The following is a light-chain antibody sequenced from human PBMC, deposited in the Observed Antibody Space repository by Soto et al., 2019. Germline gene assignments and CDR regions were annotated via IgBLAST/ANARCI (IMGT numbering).Light chain of an antibody. CDR1: SSDVGGYDY. V-gene: IGLV2-8*01. CDR2: DVS. Sequence: SALTQPPSASGSPGPSVALSCTGTSSDVGGYDYVSWYQQHPGNAPKLLIYDVSKRPSGVPVRFPGSQSGNTAPLTVSGLQAEDEADYYSRSYAGTHIVFGTGTKVTVL. CDR3: RSYAGTHIV. J-gene: IGLJ1*01.